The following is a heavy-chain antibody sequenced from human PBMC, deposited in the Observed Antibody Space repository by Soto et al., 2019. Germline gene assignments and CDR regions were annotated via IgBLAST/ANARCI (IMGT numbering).Heavy chain of an antibody. CDR1: GGSISSSNW. D-gene: IGHD3-10*01. J-gene: IGHJ6*02. CDR3: ARGGVWRLLWFGESRGMDV. CDR2: IYHSGST. V-gene: IGHV4-4*02. Sequence: SETLSLTCAVSGGSISSSNWWSWVRQPPGKGLEWIGEIYHSGSTNYNPSLKSRVTISVDKSKNQFSLKLSSVTAADTAVYYCARGGVWRLLWFGESRGMDVWGQGTTVTVSS.